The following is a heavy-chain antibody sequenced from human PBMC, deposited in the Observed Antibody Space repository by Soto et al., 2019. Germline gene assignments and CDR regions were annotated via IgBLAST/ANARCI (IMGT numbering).Heavy chain of an antibody. J-gene: IGHJ4*02. CDR3: ARRVGWLKGAFDF. CDR1: GYSIISGYY. CDR2: IYHGGST. Sequence: SETLSLTCGVSGYSIISGYYWGCLRQPPGKGLEWIGSIYHGGSTYYNPSLKSRVTISVDTSKNQFSLKLSSVTAADTAVYYCARRVGWLKGAFDFWGQGTLVTVSS. V-gene: IGHV4-38-2*01. D-gene: IGHD3-3*01.